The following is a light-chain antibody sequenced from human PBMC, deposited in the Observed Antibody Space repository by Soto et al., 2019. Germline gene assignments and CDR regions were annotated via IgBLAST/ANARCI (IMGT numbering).Light chain of an antibody. CDR1: EDINNY. V-gene: IGKV1-33*01. J-gene: IGKJ5*01. Sequence: DIQMTQSPSSLSASVGDSVTITCQASEDINNYLNWYQQKPGKAPKLLIYDASDLETGVPSRFSGSVSGSDFTFTISNLQPEDVATYFCQHYHTLPPELTFGQGTRLEI. CDR3: QHYHTLPPELT. CDR2: DAS.